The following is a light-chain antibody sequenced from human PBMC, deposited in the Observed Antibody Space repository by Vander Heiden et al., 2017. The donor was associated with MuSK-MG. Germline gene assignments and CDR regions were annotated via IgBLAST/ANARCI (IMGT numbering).Light chain of an antibody. V-gene: IGLV2-14*03. CDR1: SSDVGAYNY. CDR2: DVS. J-gene: IGLJ1*01. CDR3: SSFTSGGTYV. Sequence: QSALTQPASVSGSPGQSITISCTGTSSDVGAYNYVSWYQQHPGKAPRLMIYDVSSRPSGVSNRFSGSKSGNTASLTISGLQAEDEADYYCSSFTSGGTYVFGTGTKVTVL.